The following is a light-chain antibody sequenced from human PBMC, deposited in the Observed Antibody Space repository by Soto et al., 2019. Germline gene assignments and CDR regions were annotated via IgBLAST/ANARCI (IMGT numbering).Light chain of an antibody. Sequence: EIVLTQSPGTLSLSPGERASVSCRAIQSVSSSYLAWYQQIPGQAPRLLINDASRRATGIPDRFSGSGSGTDFTLTISRLETEDFAVYYCQQYGSSPPTFGQGTKVDIK. J-gene: IGKJ1*01. CDR1: QSVSSSY. CDR3: QQYGSSPPT. V-gene: IGKV3-20*01. CDR2: DAS.